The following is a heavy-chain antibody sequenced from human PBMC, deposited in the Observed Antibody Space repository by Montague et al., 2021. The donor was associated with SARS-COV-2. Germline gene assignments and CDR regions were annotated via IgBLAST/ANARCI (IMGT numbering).Heavy chain of an antibody. V-gene: IGHV6-1*01. CDR3: TSGREGNYNVMDV. CDR1: GDSVVEIRPR. D-gene: IGHD1-1*01. Sequence: CAISGDSVVEIRPRLEEHTYELQTHLECVCRTYYKNKRYSDYAVSVRGRVTINPDTSKNQFSLQLNSVTPEDTARYYCTSGREGNYNVMDVWGQGTTVTVSS. CDR2: TYYKNKRYS. J-gene: IGHJ6*02.